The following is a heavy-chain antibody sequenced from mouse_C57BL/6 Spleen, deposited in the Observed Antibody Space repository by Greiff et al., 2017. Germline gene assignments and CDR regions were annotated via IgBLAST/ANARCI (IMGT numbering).Heavy chain of an antibody. J-gene: IGHJ2*01. CDR2: IYPGSGNT. V-gene: IGHV1-76*01. CDR1: GYTFTDYY. D-gene: IGHD2-4*01. CDR3: ARGENYDRDFDY. Sequence: VKLMESGAELVRPGASVKLSCKASGYTFTDYYINWVKQRPGQGLEWIARIYPGSGNTYYNEKFKGKATLTAEKSSSTAYMQLSSLTSEDSAVYFCARGENYDRDFDYWGQGTTLTVSS.